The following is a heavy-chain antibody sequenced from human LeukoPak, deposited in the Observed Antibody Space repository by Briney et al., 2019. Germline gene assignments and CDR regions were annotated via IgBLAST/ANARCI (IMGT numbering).Heavy chain of an antibody. CDR1: EFTFSSYW. J-gene: IGHJ4*02. CDR3: AREGYYDSSGYSIRFSY. CDR2: INSDGRTT. Sequence: GGSLRLSCEASEFTFSSYWMHWVRQAPGKELVWVSRINSDGRTTIYADSVKGRFTISRDNAKNTLYLQMNSLRAEDTAVYYCAREGYYDSSGYSIRFSYWGQGTLVTVSS. D-gene: IGHD3-22*01. V-gene: IGHV3-74*01.